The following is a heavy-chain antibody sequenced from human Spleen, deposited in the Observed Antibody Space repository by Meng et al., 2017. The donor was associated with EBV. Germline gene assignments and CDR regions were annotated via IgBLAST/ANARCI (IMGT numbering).Heavy chain of an antibody. CDR1: GGDPSGNY. J-gene: IGHJ4*02. CDR2: IHTSRST. D-gene: IGHD3-3*01. CDR3: EREAGPFFGVIVYDS. V-gene: IGHV4-34*01. Sequence: QVLVPQVWAGVLKNPAALSPTGGVSGGDPSGNYCYWIRQSQATGLEWIGEIHTSRSTNYNPSPKSRVTVSVDTSKTQFSLSVTSVTAADSALSDCEREAGPFFGVIVYDSWGQGTLVTVSS.